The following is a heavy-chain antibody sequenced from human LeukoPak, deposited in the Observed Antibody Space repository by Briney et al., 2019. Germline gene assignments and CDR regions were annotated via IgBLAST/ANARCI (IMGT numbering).Heavy chain of an antibody. CDR2: ISYDGSNQ. V-gene: IGHV3-30*01. Sequence: GGSLRLSCAASGFTFSNAWMSWVRQAPGKGLEWVAVISYDGSNQYYADSVKGRFTISRDNSKNTLYLQMNSLRVEDTAVYYCAREGGAAAGCHFDYWGQGTLVTVSS. J-gene: IGHJ4*02. D-gene: IGHD6-13*01. CDR1: GFTFSNAW. CDR3: AREGGAAAGCHFDY.